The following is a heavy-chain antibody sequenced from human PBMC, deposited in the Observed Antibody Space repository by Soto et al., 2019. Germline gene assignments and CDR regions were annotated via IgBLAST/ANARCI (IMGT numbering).Heavy chain of an antibody. V-gene: IGHV3-23*01. D-gene: IGHD2-2*01. CDR3: VKDVPPYEMLRGIGWFDP. J-gene: IGHJ5*02. Sequence: GGSLRLSCAASGFIFSSYGMSWVRQAPGKGLEWVSGISGSGGKTFYADYVMARFTISRDNSRNTLYLQVDSLRVEDTAMYYCVKDVPPYEMLRGIGWFDPWGQGTLVTVSS. CDR2: ISGSGGKT. CDR1: GFIFSSYG.